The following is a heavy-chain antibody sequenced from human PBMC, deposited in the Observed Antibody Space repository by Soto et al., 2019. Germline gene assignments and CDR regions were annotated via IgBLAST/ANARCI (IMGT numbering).Heavy chain of an antibody. D-gene: IGHD6-19*01. CDR1: GYSFTSYW. V-gene: IGHV5-51*01. Sequence: PGESLKISCKGSGYSFTSYWIGWVRQMPGKGLEWMGIIYPGDSDTRYSPSFQGQVTISADKSISTAYLQWSSLKASDTAMYYCATTASIAVAGDAFDIWGQGTMVTVSS. CDR2: IYPGDSDT. CDR3: ATTASIAVAGDAFDI. J-gene: IGHJ3*02.